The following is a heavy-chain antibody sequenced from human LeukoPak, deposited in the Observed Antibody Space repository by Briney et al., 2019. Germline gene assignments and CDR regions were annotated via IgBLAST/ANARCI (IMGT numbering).Heavy chain of an antibody. Sequence: KPSETLSLTCAVYGGSFSGYYWSWIRQPPGKGLEWIGEINHSGSTNYNPSLKSRVTISVDTSKNQFSLKLSSVTAADTAVYYCARITGYQLLYYYYYYGMDVWGQGTTVTVSS. CDR2: INHSGST. CDR3: ARITGYQLLYYYYYYGMDV. D-gene: IGHD2-2*01. J-gene: IGHJ6*02. CDR1: GGSFSGYY. V-gene: IGHV4-34*01.